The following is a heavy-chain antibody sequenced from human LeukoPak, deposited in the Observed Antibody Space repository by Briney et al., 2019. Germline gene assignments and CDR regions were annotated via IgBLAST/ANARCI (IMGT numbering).Heavy chain of an antibody. D-gene: IGHD3-22*01. Sequence: GGSLSLSCAASGFTFSDYYMSWIRQAPGKGLEWVSYISSSSSHTNHADSVKGRFTISRDNTKNSLYLQMNSLRAEDTAVYYCARDSWRGSNGRWLSYWGQGTLVTVSS. J-gene: IGHJ4*02. CDR1: GFTFSDYY. CDR3: ARDSWRGSNGRWLSY. V-gene: IGHV3-11*05. CDR2: ISSSSSHT.